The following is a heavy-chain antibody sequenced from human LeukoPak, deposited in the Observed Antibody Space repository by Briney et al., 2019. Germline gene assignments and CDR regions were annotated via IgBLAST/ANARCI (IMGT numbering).Heavy chain of an antibody. D-gene: IGHD6-25*01. J-gene: IGHJ6*02. V-gene: IGHV4-4*02. CDR1: GGSISSSNW. Sequence: SETLSLTCAVSGGSISSSNWWSWVRQPPGKGLEWIGEIYHSGSTNYNPSLKSRVTISVDKSKNQFSLKLSSVTAADTAVYYCARVRLSANYYYGMDVWGQGTTVTVSS. CDR2: IYHSGST. CDR3: ARVRLSANYYYGMDV.